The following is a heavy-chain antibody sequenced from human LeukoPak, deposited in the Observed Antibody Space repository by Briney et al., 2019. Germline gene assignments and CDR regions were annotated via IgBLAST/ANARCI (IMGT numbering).Heavy chain of an antibody. D-gene: IGHD3-22*01. CDR2: ISYDGSNK. J-gene: IGHJ4*02. V-gene: IGHV3-30*04. CDR1: GFTFSSYA. CDR3: ARGFPLLSYYYDSSGLFDY. Sequence: PGGSLRLSCAASGFTFSSYAMHWVRQAPGKGLEWVAVISYDGSNKYYADSVKGRFTISRDNSKNTLYLQMNSLRAEDTAVYYCARGFPLLSYYYDSSGLFDYWGQGTLATVSS.